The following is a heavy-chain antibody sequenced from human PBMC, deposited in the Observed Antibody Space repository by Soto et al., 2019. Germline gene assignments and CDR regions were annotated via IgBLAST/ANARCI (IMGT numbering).Heavy chain of an antibody. CDR3: AGSGSYFYYYYYGMDV. V-gene: IGHV4-34*01. CDR1: GGSFSGYY. D-gene: IGHD1-26*01. J-gene: IGHJ6*02. Sequence: SEILSLTCAVYGGSFSGYYWSWIRQPPGKGLEWIGEINHSGSTNYNPSLKSRVTISVDTSKNQFSLKLSSVTAADTAVYYCAGSGSYFYYYYYGMDVWGQGTTVTVSS. CDR2: INHSGST.